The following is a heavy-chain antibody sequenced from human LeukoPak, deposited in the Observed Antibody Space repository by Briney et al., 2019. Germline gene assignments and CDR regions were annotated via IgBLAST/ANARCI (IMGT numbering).Heavy chain of an antibody. J-gene: IGHJ4*02. CDR1: GFTVSSNE. CDR2: ISSSSSYI. CDR3: ARAREMTKDY. D-gene: IGHD5-24*01. V-gene: IGHV3-21*01. Sequence: GGSLRLSCAASGFTVSSNEMSWVRQAPGKGLEWVSSISSSSSYIYYADSVKGRFTISRDNAKNSLYLQMNSLRAEDTAVYYCARAREMTKDYWGQGTLVTVSS.